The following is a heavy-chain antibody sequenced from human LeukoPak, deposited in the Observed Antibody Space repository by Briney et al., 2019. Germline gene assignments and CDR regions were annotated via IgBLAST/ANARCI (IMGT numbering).Heavy chain of an antibody. CDR3: ARGRADYYDD. J-gene: IGHJ4*02. V-gene: IGHV3-7*01. CDR2: IRQDGSEK. Sequence: PGGSLRLSCAASGFIFSSYWMTWVRQAPGMGLEWVANIRQDGSEKYYVDSVKGRFTISRDNAKNSLYLQMNSLRAEDTAVYYCARGRADYYDDWGQGTLVTVSS. CDR1: GFIFSSYW.